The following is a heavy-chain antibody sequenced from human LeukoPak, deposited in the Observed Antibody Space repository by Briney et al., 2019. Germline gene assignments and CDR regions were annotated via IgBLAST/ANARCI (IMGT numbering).Heavy chain of an antibody. D-gene: IGHD2-2*01. CDR3: ARVGKRGGYCSSTSCPPPPYGMDV. CDR1: GYTFTGYY. J-gene: IGHJ6*02. CDR2: INPNSGGT. Sequence: RASVTVSCKASGYTFTGYYMHWVRQAPGQGLEGMGWINPNSGGTNYAQKFQGRVTMTRDTSISTAYMELSRLRSDDTAVYYCARVGKRGGYCSSTSCPPPPYGMDVWGQGTTVTVSS. V-gene: IGHV1-2*02.